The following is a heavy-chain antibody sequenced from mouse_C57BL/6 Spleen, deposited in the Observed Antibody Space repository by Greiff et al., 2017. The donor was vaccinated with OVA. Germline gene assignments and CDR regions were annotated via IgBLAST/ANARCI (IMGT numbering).Heavy chain of an antibody. CDR2: ISYDGSN. CDR1: GYSITSGYY. D-gene: IGHD1-1*01. V-gene: IGHV3-6*01. J-gene: IGHJ3*01. Sequence: EVQLVESGPGLVKPSQSLSLTCSVTGYSITSGYYWNWIRQFPGNKLEWMGYISYDGSNNYNPSLKNRISITRDTSKNQFFLKLNSVTTEDTATYYCARAIYYYGSSLAYWGQGTLVTVSA. CDR3: ARAIYYYGSSLAY.